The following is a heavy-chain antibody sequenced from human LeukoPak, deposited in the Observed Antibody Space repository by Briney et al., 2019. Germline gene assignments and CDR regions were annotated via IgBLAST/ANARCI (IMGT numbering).Heavy chain of an antibody. CDR3: AKDDGWLYYNH. J-gene: IGHJ4*02. CDR2: ISPGGEIL. Sequence: SGGSLRLSCAASGFSFSSHGMNWVRQAPGKGLEWVSGISPGGEILYYADSVKGRFTISRDNSQGTVSLQMHSLRDEDTATYYCAKDDGWLYYNHWGQGTLVTVSS. V-gene: IGHV3-23*01. CDR1: GFSFSSHG. D-gene: IGHD3-22*01.